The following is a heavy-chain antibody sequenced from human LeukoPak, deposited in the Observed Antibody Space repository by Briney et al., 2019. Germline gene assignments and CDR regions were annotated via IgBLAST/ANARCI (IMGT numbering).Heavy chain of an antibody. J-gene: IGHJ4*02. CDR2: ISSSGDTI. CDR1: GFTFSDYY. D-gene: IGHD1-26*01. CDR3: ARDPLQVGWSDY. Sequence: GGSLRLSCAASGFTFSDYYMTWIRQAPGKGLEWLSYISSSGDTIYYADSVRGRFTISRDNAKNSLYLQMSSLRAEDTAVYYCARDPLQVGWSDYWGQGTLVTVSS. V-gene: IGHV3-11*01.